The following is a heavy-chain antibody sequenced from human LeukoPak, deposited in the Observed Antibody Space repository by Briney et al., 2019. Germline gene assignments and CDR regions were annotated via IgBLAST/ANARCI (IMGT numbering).Heavy chain of an antibody. CDR2: IYYSGST. CDR3: AREGPLLRYFDWLSDR. J-gene: IGHJ4*02. V-gene: IGHV4-59*12. CDR1: GGSISSYY. D-gene: IGHD3-9*01. Sequence: SETLSLTCTVSGGSISSYYWSWIRQPPGKGLEWIGCIYYSGSTNYNPSLKSRVTISVDTSKNQFSLKLSSVTAADTAVYYCAREGPLLRYFDWLSDRWGQGTLVTVSS.